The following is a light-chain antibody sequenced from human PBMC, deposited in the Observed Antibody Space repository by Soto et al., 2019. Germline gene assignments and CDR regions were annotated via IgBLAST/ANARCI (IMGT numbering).Light chain of an antibody. Sequence: DIQMTQSPSSLSESVGDSVTITCQASQDISNSLSWYQQKSGKAPKLLIYDASNLEKGVPSRFSGGGSGTDFTFTISSLQPEDIATYYCQQYDTLPLTFGQGTKVEIK. CDR3: QQYDTLPLT. CDR2: DAS. V-gene: IGKV1-33*01. J-gene: IGKJ1*01. CDR1: QDISNS.